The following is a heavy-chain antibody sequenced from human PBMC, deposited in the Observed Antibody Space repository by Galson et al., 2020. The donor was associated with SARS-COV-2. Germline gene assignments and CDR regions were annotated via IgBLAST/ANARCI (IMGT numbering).Heavy chain of an antibody. Sequence: GGSLRLSCAASGFTFRSYAMSWVRQSPGKGLEWVSLISASGSDTFYADSVKGRFTISRDNYRYTLFLQMDSLRAEDTAVYYCAKRYSGSRYWYFDLWGRGTLVTVSS. V-gene: IGHV3-23*01. CDR3: AKRYSGSRYWYFDL. CDR2: ISASGSDT. D-gene: IGHD1-26*01. CDR1: GFTFRSYA. J-gene: IGHJ2*01.